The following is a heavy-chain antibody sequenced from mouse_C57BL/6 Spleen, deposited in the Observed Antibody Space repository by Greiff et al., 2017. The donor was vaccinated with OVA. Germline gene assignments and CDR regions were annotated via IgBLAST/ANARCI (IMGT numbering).Heavy chain of an antibody. V-gene: IGHV3-6*01. CDR2: ISYDGSN. D-gene: IGHD3-3*01. Sequence: EVKLMESGPGLVKPSQSLSLTCSVTGYSITSGYYWNWIRQFPGNKLEWMGYISYDGSNNYNPSLKNRISITRDTSKNQFFLKLNSVTTEDTATYYCARGELDDPRLFAYWGQGTLVTVSA. CDR1: GYSITSGYY. CDR3: ARGELDDPRLFAY. J-gene: IGHJ3*01.